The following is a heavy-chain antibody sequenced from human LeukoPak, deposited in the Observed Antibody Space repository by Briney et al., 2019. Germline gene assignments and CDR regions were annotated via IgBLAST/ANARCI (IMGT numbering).Heavy chain of an antibody. CDR2: ISGSGGST. V-gene: IGHV3-23*01. J-gene: IGHJ5*02. D-gene: IGHD1-26*01. Sequence: GGSLRLSCAASGFTFSSYAMSWVRQAPGKGLEWVSAISGSGGSTYYADSVKGRFTISRDNSKNTLYLQMNSLRAEDTAVYYCARDSWDYNWFDPWGQGTLVTVSS. CDR1: GFTFSSYA. CDR3: ARDSWDYNWFDP.